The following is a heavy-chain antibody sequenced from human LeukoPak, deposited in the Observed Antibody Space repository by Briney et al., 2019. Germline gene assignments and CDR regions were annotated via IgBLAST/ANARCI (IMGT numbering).Heavy chain of an antibody. V-gene: IGHV4-4*07. J-gene: IGHJ4*02. CDR1: GGPISSYY. CDR3: ARGQLLGVVCYFDY. Sequence: PSETLSLTCTVSGGPISSYYWSWLRQPAGKGLEGIGRIYTSGSTNYNPSLNSRVTMSVDTSKNQFSLNMSSVTAADTAVYYCARGQLLGVVCYFDYWGQGALVTASS. D-gene: IGHD1-26*01. CDR2: IYTSGST.